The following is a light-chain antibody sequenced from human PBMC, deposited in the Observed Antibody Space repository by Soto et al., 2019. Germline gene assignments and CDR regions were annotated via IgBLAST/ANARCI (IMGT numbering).Light chain of an antibody. J-gene: IGKJ5*01. CDR1: QSISSSY. V-gene: IGKV3-20*01. CDR3: QQYVSLPIT. Sequence: EIVLTQSPGTLSLSPEERATLSCRASQSISSSYLAWYQQKPGQAPRLLIYGAFSRATGIPDRFSGSGSGTEFTLTINRVEPKDFAVYYCQQYVSLPITFGQGTRLEIK. CDR2: GAF.